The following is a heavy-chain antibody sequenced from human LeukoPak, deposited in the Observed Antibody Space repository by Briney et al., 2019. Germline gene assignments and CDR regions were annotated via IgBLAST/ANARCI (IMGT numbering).Heavy chain of an antibody. D-gene: IGHD2-15*01. J-gene: IGHJ5*02. CDR2: MNLKSGNT. V-gene: IGHV1-8*01. CDR3: ARDQDIVVVVAALRQREMGGFDP. Sequence: ASVKVSCKASVYTFTNYDINWVRQATGQGPEWMGWMNLKSGNTGYAQKFQGRVTMTRNTSISTAYMELSSLRSDDTAVYYCARDQDIVVVVAALRQREMGGFDPWGQGTLVTVSS. CDR1: VYTFTNYD.